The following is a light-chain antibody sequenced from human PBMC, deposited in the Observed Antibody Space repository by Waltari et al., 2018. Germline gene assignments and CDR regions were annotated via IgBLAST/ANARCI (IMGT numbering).Light chain of an antibody. J-gene: IGKJ3*01. V-gene: IGKV4-1*01. CDR3: QQYYGTPQFT. Sequence: DIVITQSPDSLAVSLGERATINCKSSQSVLYTSDNKNYLAWYQQRPGQPPKLLIYWASTRVSGVPDRFSGSGSGTDFTLTISSLQAEDVAVYYCQQYYGTPQFTFGPGTRVDIK. CDR2: WAS. CDR1: QSVLYTSDNKNY.